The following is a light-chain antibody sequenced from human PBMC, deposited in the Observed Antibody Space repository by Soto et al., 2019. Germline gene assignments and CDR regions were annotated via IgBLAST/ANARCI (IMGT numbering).Light chain of an antibody. Sequence: QSVLTQPPSASGTPGQRVTISCSGSSSNIGSNYVYWYQQLPGTAPKLLIYRNTQRPSGVPDRFYGSKSGTSASLAISGLRSEDEADYYCAAWDDSMSVFSVVFGGGTKVTVL. CDR1: SSNIGSNY. J-gene: IGLJ2*01. CDR3: AAWDDSMSVFSVV. V-gene: IGLV1-47*01. CDR2: RNT.